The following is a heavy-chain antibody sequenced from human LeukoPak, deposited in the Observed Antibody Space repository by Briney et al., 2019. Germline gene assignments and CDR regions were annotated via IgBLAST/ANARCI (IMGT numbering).Heavy chain of an antibody. CDR1: SGFISNYY. J-gene: IGHJ4*02. CDR3: ARDSRYYDFWSGYLDY. CDR2: ISTSGNT. Sequence: SETLSLTCSVSSGFISNYYWSWIRQPAGKGLERIGRISTSGNTNYSPSLKSRVTMSVDTSKNQFFLNLRSVTAADTAVYYCARDSRYYDFWSGYLDYWGQGALVTVPS. V-gene: IGHV4-4*07. D-gene: IGHD3-3*01.